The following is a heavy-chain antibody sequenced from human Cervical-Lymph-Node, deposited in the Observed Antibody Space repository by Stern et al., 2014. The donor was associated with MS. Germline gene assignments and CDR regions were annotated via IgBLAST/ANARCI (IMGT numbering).Heavy chain of an antibody. J-gene: IGHJ4*02. CDR1: GFTFSNYS. Sequence: VQLVESGGGVVQPGRSLRLSCAASGFTFSNYSMHWVRQAPGKGLEWLAVIWYDGNKKYYADSVKGRFTISRDNSKNTLFLQMSSLTAEDTALYYCARGNWNYEGMGYWGQGTLVTVSS. CDR2: IWYDGNKK. D-gene: IGHD1-7*01. CDR3: ARGNWNYEGMGY. V-gene: IGHV3-33*01.